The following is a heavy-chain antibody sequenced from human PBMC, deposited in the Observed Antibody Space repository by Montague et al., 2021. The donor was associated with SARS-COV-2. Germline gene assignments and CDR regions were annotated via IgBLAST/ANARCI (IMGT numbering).Heavy chain of an antibody. D-gene: IGHD3/OR15-3a*01. CDR2: TYLSGFT. V-gene: IGHV4-4*02. CDR1: DVSLSSSTW. Sequence: SETLSLTCVVSDVSLSSSTWWSWVRQSPGKGLEWVGETYLSGFTXYNPSVKSRVTISLDDSRSQFSLRLTFVTAADTAVYFCARGGLGNRGFDYWGQGALVTVSS. CDR3: ARGGLGNRGFDY. J-gene: IGHJ4*02.